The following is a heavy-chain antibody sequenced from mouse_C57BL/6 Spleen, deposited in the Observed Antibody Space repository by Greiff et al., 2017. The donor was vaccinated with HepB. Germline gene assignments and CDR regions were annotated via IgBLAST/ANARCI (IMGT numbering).Heavy chain of an antibody. CDR2: IDPSDSYT. D-gene: IGHD2-5*01. CDR3: AKGDSNYPSY. V-gene: IGHV1-50*01. J-gene: IGHJ2*01. CDR1: GYTFTSYW. Sequence: QVQLQQPGAELVKPGASVKLSCKASGYTFTSYWMQWVKQRPGQGLEWIGEIDPSDSYTNYNQKFKGKATLTVDTSSSTAYMQLSSLTSEDSAVYYCAKGDSNYPSYWGQGTTLTVSS.